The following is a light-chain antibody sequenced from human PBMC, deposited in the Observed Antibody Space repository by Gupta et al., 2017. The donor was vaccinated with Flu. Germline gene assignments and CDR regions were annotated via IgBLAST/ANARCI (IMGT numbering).Light chain of an antibody. J-gene: IGLJ3*02. CDR2: DHI. V-gene: IGLV3-21*02. CDR3: QVWESSSDHRWV. CDR1: DLGSTS. Sequence: KAMSSGGGIDLGSTSVNCYQQKADQAPWLLVFDHIDRHSGSPKRVSGSNSGTPATVTINSLAAGDEAVCYCQVWESSSDHRWVFGGGTKLTVL.